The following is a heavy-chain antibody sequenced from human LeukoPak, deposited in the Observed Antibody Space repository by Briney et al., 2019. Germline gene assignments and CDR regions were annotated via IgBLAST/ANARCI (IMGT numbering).Heavy chain of an antibody. CDR1: GFTFSSYG. D-gene: IGHD1-1*01. Sequence: PGGSLRLPCAASGFTFSSYGIHWVRQAPGKGLEWVTFIRHDGTNQHYGDSVKGRFTISRDNLKNTVFLQMNRVRAEDTAVYFCARSRNLRTFDYWGQGTLVAVSS. J-gene: IGHJ4*02. CDR3: ARSRNLRTFDY. V-gene: IGHV3-30*02. CDR2: IRHDGTNQ.